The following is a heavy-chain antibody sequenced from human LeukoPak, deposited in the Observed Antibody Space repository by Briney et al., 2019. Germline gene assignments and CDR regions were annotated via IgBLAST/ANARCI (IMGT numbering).Heavy chain of an antibody. J-gene: IGHJ1*01. Sequence: ARSLRRSCAASGCTYRSDARSWVLQPPWKALVWVSAIRGSGGSTSYADPVKGRITSSRVNSKSMLYLQMNSLRAEDTALYYCAKGLYDSSGYYGLRWAEYFQHWGQGTLVTV. CDR2: IRGSGGST. CDR1: GCTYRSDA. CDR3: AKGLYDSSGYYGLRWAEYFQH. D-gene: IGHD3-22*01. V-gene: IGHV3-23*01.